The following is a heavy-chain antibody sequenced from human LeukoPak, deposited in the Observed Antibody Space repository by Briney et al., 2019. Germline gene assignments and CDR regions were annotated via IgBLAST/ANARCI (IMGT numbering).Heavy chain of an antibody. D-gene: IGHD5-18*01. CDR2: IKQDGSEK. Sequence: GGSLRLSCAASGFTFSSYWMSWVRQAPGKGLEWVANIKQDGSEKYYVDSVKGRFTISRDNAKNSLYLQMNSLRAEDTAVYYCARDGGKTWIQLWDEEEDFDYWGQGTLVTVSS. J-gene: IGHJ4*02. CDR1: GFTFSSYW. V-gene: IGHV3-7*01. CDR3: ARDGGKTWIQLWDEEEDFDY.